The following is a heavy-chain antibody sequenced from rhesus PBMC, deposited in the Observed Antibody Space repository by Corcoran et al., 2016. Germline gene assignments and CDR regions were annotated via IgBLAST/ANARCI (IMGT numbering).Heavy chain of an antibody. CDR2: IYGSGGST. CDR1: GYSISSNY. D-gene: IGHD4-23*01. V-gene: IGHV4-160*01. CDR3: ASGRYSNYFDFDY. Sequence: QVQLQESGPGLVKPSETLSLTCAVSGYSISSNYWSWIRQPPGKGLEWIGYIYGSGGSTSYSPPLKSLVTISTATSKNQFSLKLISVTAADTAVYYCASGRYSNYFDFDYWGQGVLVTVSS. J-gene: IGHJ4*01.